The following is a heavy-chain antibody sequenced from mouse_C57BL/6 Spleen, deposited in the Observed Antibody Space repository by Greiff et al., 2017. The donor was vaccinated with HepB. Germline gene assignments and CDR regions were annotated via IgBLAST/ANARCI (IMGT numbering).Heavy chain of an antibody. J-gene: IGHJ1*03. D-gene: IGHD1-1*01. Sequence: QVQLQQSGAELMKPGASVKLSCKATGYTFTGYWIEWVKQRPGHGLEWIGEILPGSGSTTYNEKFKGKATFTADTSSNTAYMQLSSLTTEDSAIYYCARMGSYWYFDVWGTGTTVTVSS. CDR1: GYTFTGYW. CDR2: ILPGSGST. V-gene: IGHV1-9*01. CDR3: ARMGSYWYFDV.